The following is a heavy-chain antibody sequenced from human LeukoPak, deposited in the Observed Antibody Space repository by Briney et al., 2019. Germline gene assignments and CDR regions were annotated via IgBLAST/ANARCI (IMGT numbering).Heavy chain of an antibody. Sequence: ASVKVSRQASGYNFTNHDIHWVRQATGQGLEWMGWMNPNSGNTGYAQKFQGRVTMTRNTSISTAYMELSSLRSEDTAVYYCARGRGYDSTLGYWGQGTLVTVSS. CDR3: ARGRGYDSTLGY. J-gene: IGHJ4*02. V-gene: IGHV1-8*01. CDR2: MNPNSGNT. CDR1: GYNFTNHD. D-gene: IGHD3-22*01.